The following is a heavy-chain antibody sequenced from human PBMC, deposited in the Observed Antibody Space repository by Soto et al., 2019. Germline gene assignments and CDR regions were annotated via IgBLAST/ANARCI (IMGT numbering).Heavy chain of an antibody. CDR1: GGAISSYY. V-gene: IGHV4-59*01. Sequence: PSETLSLTCTVSGGAISSYYWSWIRQPPWKGLEWIGYIYYSGRTNYNPSLKSRVTISVDTSKNQFSLKLSSVTAADTAVYYCARGYCSSTSCYIWDNWFDPWGQG. D-gene: IGHD2-2*02. CDR2: IYYSGRT. J-gene: IGHJ5*02. CDR3: ARGYCSSTSCYIWDNWFDP.